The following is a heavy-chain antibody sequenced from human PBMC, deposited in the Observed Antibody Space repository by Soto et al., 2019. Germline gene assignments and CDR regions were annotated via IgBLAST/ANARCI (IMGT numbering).Heavy chain of an antibody. CDR2: ISYDGSNK. J-gene: IGHJ4*02. CDR1: GFTFSSYA. D-gene: IGHD3-3*01. CDR3: ARDLRPFFLEWLFIFDY. Sequence: GESLKISCAASGFTFSSYAMHWVRQAPGKGLEWVAVISYDGSNKYYADSVKGRFTISRDNSKNTLYLQMNSLRAEDTAVYYCARDLRPFFLEWLFIFDYWGQGTLVTVSS. V-gene: IGHV3-30-3*01.